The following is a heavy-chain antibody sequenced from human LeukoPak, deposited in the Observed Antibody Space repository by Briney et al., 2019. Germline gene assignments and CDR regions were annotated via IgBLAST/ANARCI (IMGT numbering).Heavy chain of an antibody. CDR1: GYSFTSYW. CDR3: ARQRSTAYYDSSGLPYDAFDI. Sequence: GESLKISCKGSGYSFTSYWIGWVRQMPGKGLEWMGIIYPGDSDTRYSPSFQGQVSISADKSITTGYLQWRSLKASDTAMYYCARQRSTAYYDSSGLPYDAFDIWGQGIMVTVSS. D-gene: IGHD3-22*01. V-gene: IGHV5-51*01. J-gene: IGHJ3*02. CDR2: IYPGDSDT.